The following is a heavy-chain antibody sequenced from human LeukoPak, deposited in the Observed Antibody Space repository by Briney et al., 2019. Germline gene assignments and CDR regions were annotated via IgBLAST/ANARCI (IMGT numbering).Heavy chain of an antibody. Sequence: SETLSLTCTVSGGYISSSSYYWGWICQPPGKGLEWIGSIYYSGSTYYNPSPKSRVTMSVDTSKNQFSLKLSSVTAADTAVYYCARGHGSYWLYYFDYWGQGTLVTVSS. D-gene: IGHD1-26*01. J-gene: IGHJ4*02. CDR2: IYYSGST. CDR1: GGYISSSSYY. V-gene: IGHV4-39*07. CDR3: ARGHGSYWLYYFDY.